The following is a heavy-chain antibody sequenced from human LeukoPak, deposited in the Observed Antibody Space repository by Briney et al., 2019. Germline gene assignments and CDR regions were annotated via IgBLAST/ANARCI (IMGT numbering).Heavy chain of an antibody. V-gene: IGHV7-4-1*02. CDR1: GYTFTSYS. CDR2: INTNTGNP. J-gene: IGHJ6*03. D-gene: IGHD2-8*01. CDR3: ARDPRYCTNGVCFNTDV. Sequence: ASVKVSCKASGYTFTSYSINWVRQAPGQGLEWMGWINTNTGNPTYAQGFTGRFVFSLDTSVSTAYLQISSLKAEDTAVYYCARDPRYCTNGVCFNTDVWGKGTTVTVSS.